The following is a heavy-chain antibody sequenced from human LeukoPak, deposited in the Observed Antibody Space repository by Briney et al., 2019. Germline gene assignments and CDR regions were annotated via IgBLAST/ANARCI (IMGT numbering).Heavy chain of an antibody. CDR3: AINPDSSGGGSDWYFDL. CDR2: INPNSGGT. J-gene: IGHJ2*01. V-gene: IGHV1-2*02. CDR1: GYTFTGYY. D-gene: IGHD3-22*01. Sequence: ASVPVSCKASGYTFTGYYMHWVRQAPGQGLEWMGWINPNSGGTNYAQIFQGRVSMTRDTSINTAYMELSRLRSDDTAVYYCAINPDSSGGGSDWYFDLWGRGTLVTVSS.